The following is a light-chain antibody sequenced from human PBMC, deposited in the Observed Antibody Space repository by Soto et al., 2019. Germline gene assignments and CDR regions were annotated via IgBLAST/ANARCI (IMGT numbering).Light chain of an antibody. CDR1: QSVRIK. J-gene: IGKJ4*01. CDR3: QQYNDWPPQLT. V-gene: IGKV3-15*01. CDR2: AAS. Sequence: EIVMTQSPATLSVSPGERATVSCRASQSVRIKLAWYQQKPGQAPRLLIYAASTRATDIPARFSGSGSGKEFTLTITSLQTEDSAVYYCQQYNDWPPQLTFGVGTKVEIK.